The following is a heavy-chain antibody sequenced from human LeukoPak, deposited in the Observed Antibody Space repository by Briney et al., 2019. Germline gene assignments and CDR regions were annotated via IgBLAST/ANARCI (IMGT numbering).Heavy chain of an antibody. J-gene: IGHJ3*02. CDR2: FHYSGSS. D-gene: IGHD6-19*01. CDR1: GGSITSYY. V-gene: IGHV4-59*08. Sequence: PSETLSLTCTVSGGSITSYYWTWIRQPPGKGLEWIGFFHYSGSSKYHPSLESRITISMDTSKSQFSLRLSSVTAADTAVYYCVRTYSIGWSTGVFDIWGQGTMVTVSS. CDR3: VRTYSIGWSTGVFDI.